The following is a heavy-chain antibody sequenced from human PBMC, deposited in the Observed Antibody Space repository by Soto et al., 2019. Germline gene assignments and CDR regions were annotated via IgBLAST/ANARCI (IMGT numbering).Heavy chain of an antibody. CDR2: IYYSGST. Sequence: PSETLSLTCTVSGGSISSSSYYWGWIRQPPGKGLEWIGSIYYSGSTYYNPSLKSRVTISVDTSKNQFSLRLSSVTAADTAVYYCARPFWSGYYGGVNYYYGMDVWGQGTTVTVSS. CDR1: GGSISSSSYY. J-gene: IGHJ6*02. D-gene: IGHD3-3*01. CDR3: ARPFWSGYYGGVNYYYGMDV. V-gene: IGHV4-39*01.